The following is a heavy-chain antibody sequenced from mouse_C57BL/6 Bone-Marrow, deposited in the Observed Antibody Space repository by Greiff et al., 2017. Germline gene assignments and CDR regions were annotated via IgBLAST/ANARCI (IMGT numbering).Heavy chain of an antibody. V-gene: IGHV1-75*01. CDR3: ARSLANPPRYGSSSYFDY. J-gene: IGHJ2*01. Sequence: QVQLQQSGPELVKPGASVKISCKASGYTFTDYYINWVKQRPGQGLEWIGWIFPGSGSTYYNEKFKGKATLTVDKSSSTAYMLLSSLTSEDSAVYFCARSLANPPRYGSSSYFDYWGQGTTLTVSS. CDR1: GYTFTDYY. CDR2: IFPGSGST. D-gene: IGHD1-1*01.